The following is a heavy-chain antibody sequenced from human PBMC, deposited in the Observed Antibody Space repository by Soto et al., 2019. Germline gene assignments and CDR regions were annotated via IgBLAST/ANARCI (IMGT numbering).Heavy chain of an antibody. CDR1: GFTFSSYS. CDR3: XRNESPNIYGMDV. Sequence: PGGSLRLSCAASGFTFSSYSMNWVRQAPGKGLEWVSSISSSSFSINYADSVKGRFSISRDNAQNSLHLQMNNLRAEDTAVYYCXRNESPNIYGMDVWGQGTTVTVSS. V-gene: IGHV3-21*01. J-gene: IGHJ6*02. CDR2: ISSSSFSI.